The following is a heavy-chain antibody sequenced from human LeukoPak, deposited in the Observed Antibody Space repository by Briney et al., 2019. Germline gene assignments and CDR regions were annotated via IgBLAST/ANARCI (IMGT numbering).Heavy chain of an antibody. J-gene: IGHJ6*03. CDR2: INPSGGNT. V-gene: IGHV1-46*01. Sequence: ASVKVSCKASGYTFTSYYMHWVRQAPGQGLEWMGIINPSGGNTNYAQKFQGRVTMTRDMSTSTVYMELSSLRSEDTAMYYCAREPPVAGTVYYYMDVWGKGTTVTVSS. CDR3: AREPPVAGTVYYYMDV. D-gene: IGHD6-19*01. CDR1: GYTFTSYY.